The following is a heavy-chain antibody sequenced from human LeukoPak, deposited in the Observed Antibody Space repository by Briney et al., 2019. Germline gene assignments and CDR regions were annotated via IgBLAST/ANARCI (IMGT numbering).Heavy chain of an antibody. CDR3: ARGGTICSGGDCYLNWLDP. D-gene: IGHD2-21*02. CDR2: ISSSSSTI. CDR1: GFTFSSYW. Sequence: GGSLRLSCAASGFTFSSYWMSWVRRAPGKGLEWVSYISSSSSTIYYADSVKGRFTISRDNSKNTLYLQMNSLRAEDTAVYYCARGGTICSGGDCYLNWLDPWGQGTLVTVSS. J-gene: IGHJ5*02. V-gene: IGHV3-48*01.